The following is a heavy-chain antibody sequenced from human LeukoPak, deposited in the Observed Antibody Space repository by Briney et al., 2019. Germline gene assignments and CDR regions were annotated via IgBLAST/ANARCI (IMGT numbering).Heavy chain of an antibody. CDR2: ISSSSSYI. Sequence: GGSLRLSCAASGFTFSSYSMNWVRQAPGKGLEWVSSISSSSSYIYYADSVKGRFTISRDNAKNLLYLQMNSLRAEDTAVYYCASPLTMIVDVEAFDIWGQGTMVTVSS. V-gene: IGHV3-21*01. CDR1: GFTFSSYS. CDR3: ASPLTMIVDVEAFDI. J-gene: IGHJ3*02. D-gene: IGHD3-22*01.